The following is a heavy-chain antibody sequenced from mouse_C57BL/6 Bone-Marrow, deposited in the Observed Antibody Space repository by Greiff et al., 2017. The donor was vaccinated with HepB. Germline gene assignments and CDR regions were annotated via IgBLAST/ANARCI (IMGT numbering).Heavy chain of an antibody. CDR1: GYTFTEYT. Sequence: QVQLQQSGAELVKPGASVKLSCKASGYTFTEYTIHWVKQRSGQGLEWIGWFYPGSGSIKYNEKFKDKATLTADKSSSTVYMELSRLTSEDSAVYFCERHKDECLPTKVATRGFDYWGQGTTLTVSS. CDR3: ERHKDECLPTKVATRGFDY. CDR2: FYPGSGSI. J-gene: IGHJ2*01. V-gene: IGHV1-62-2*01. D-gene: IGHD2-9*01.